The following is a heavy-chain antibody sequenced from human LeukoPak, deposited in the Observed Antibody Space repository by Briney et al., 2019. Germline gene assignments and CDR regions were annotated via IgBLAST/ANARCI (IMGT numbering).Heavy chain of an antibody. Sequence: EGSLRLSCAASGFTLSTSGMSWVRQAQGKGLEWVSFISGGAGSTTYADSVKGRFTMSRHTAKSTLYLQIDSLRDDDTATYYCAKGRGSTSICEYWGQGTLVTVSS. V-gene: IGHV3-23*01. D-gene: IGHD2-2*01. J-gene: IGHJ4*02. CDR2: ISGGAGST. CDR3: AKGRGSTSICEY. CDR1: GFTLSTSG.